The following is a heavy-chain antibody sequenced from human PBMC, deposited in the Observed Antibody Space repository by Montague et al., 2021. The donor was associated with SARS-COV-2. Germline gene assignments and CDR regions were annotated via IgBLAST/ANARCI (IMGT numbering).Heavy chain of an antibody. CDR1: GDSMRSSY. V-gene: IGHV4-59*13. D-gene: IGHD3-16*02. J-gene: IGHJ5*02. CDR2: TYYSGVA. CDR3: ARSVVGGTYRHTRWFDP. Sequence: SETLSLTCTVSGDSMRSSYWNWIRQPPGKGLEYIGYTYYSGVANYNPSLRSRVTISLDTSKNQFSLNLRSVTAAATAVYYCARSVVGGTYRHTRWFDPWGQGALVTVFS.